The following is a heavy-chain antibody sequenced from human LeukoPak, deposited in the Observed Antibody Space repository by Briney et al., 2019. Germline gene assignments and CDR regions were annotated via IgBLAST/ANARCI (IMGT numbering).Heavy chain of an antibody. CDR3: ARRPINCIITNCYVDY. CDR2: MNPNSGDT. CDR1: VYTFTNFY. Sequence: ASVKVSCKASVYTFTNFYIHWVRQAPGQGLEWMGWMNPNSGDTSYAREFQDRVTMTRDTSLSTAYMELSRLRSDDTAVYFCARRPINCIITNCYVDYWGPGNPGHRLL. V-gene: IGHV1-2*02. D-gene: IGHD2-2*01. J-gene: IGHJ4*02.